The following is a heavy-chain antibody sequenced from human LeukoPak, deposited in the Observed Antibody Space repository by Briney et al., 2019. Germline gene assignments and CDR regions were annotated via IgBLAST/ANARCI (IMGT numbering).Heavy chain of an antibody. J-gene: IGHJ5*02. CDR1: GGSISNYY. D-gene: IGHD6-6*01. CDR3: ARARSSSSHWFDP. CDR2: ISYSGNT. Sequence: LETLSLTCTVSGGSISNYYWSWIRQPPGKELEWIGYISYSGNTDSNPSLKSRVTISVDTSKNQFSLKLSSVTAADTAVYYCARARSSSSHWFDPWGQGTLVTVSS. V-gene: IGHV4-59*08.